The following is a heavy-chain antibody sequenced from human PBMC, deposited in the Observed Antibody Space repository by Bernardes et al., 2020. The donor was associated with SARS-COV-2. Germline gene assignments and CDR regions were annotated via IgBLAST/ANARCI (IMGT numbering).Heavy chain of an antibody. V-gene: IGHV4-39*01. CDR1: GGSISSSSFY. J-gene: IGHJ3*02. CDR3: ARLKEDGGYTHAFDI. Sequence: SETLSLTCTVSGGSISSSSFYWGWIRQPPGKGLEWIGSIYYSGSTYYSPSLKSRVTISVDTSKNQFSLEMNSVTAADTAVYYCARLKEDGGYTHAFDIWGQGTMVTVSS. CDR2: IYYSGST. D-gene: IGHD6-25*01.